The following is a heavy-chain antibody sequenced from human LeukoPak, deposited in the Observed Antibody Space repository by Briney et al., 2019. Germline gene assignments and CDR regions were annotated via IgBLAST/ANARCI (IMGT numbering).Heavy chain of an antibody. V-gene: IGHV4-61*01. D-gene: IGHD4-11*01. J-gene: IGHJ4*02. CDR3: ARGPTLTTDY. Sequence: SETLSLTCTVSGGSVSSYYYHRDWLRQPPGKRLEWIGYIYSSGSTNYNPSLKSRVTMSLDTSKNQFSLHLSSVTAADTAVYYCARGPTLTTDYWGQGTLVTVSS. CDR1: GGSVSSYYYH. CDR2: IYSSGST.